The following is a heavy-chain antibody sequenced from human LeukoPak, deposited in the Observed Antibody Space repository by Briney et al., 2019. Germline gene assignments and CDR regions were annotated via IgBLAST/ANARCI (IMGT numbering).Heavy chain of an antibody. J-gene: IGHJ4*02. D-gene: IGHD1-14*01. CDR2: ISKSGNTK. V-gene: IGHV3-48*03. CDR1: GFIFSNYE. Sequence: PGGSLRLSCAASGFIFSNYEMVWFRQAPGKGLEFVSYISKSGNTKYYADSVRGRFTISRDDPKTSLYLQMNSLRAEDTALYFCAREDGQTGYYFDYWGQGILVTVSS. CDR3: AREDGQTGYYFDY.